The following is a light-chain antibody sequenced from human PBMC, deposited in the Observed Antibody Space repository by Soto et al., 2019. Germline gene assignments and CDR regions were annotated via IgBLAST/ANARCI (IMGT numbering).Light chain of an antibody. CDR1: SSDVGGYNY. CDR2: EVS. V-gene: IGLV2-8*01. CDR3: SSYAGSEKV. Sequence: QSVLTQPPSASGSPGQSVTISCTGTSSDVGGYNYVSWYQQHPDKAPKLMIYEVSKRPSGVPDRFSGSKSGNTASLTVSGLQAEDEADYYCSSYAGSEKVFGGGTKLTVL. J-gene: IGLJ2*01.